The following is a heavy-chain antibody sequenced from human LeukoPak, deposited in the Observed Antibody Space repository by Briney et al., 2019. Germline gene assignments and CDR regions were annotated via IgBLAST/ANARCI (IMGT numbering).Heavy chain of an antibody. CDR1: GGSITSGNYY. V-gene: IGHV4-61*02. CDR3: ARDPGPQGNHRYHYMDV. J-gene: IGHJ6*03. CDR2: IYASGGT. D-gene: IGHD2/OR15-2a*01. Sequence: PSETLSLTCTVSGGSITSGNYYWSWIRQPAGEGLEWIGRIYASGGTNYNPSLKSRVTISIDTSKNQFSLKVSPVTAADTAVYYCARDPGPQGNHRYHYMDVWGKGTTVTVSS.